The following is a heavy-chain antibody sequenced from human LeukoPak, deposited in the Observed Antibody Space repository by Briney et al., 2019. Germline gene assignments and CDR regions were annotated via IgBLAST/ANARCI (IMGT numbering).Heavy chain of an antibody. J-gene: IGHJ3*02. CDR1: GYTFTSYD. Sequence: ASVKVSCKASGYTFTSYDINWVRQATGQGLEWMGWISAYNGNTNYAQKLQGRVTMTTDTSTSTAYMELRSLRSDDTAVYYCARDRLTYYYDSSGSDAFDIWGQGTMVTVSS. D-gene: IGHD3-22*01. CDR2: ISAYNGNT. V-gene: IGHV1-18*01. CDR3: ARDRLTYYYDSSGSDAFDI.